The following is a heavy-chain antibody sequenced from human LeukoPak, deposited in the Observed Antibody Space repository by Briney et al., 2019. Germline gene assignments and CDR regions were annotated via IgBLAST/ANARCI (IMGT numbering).Heavy chain of an antibody. CDR1: GGSFSGYY. CDR2: INHSGST. D-gene: IGHD3-10*01. CDR3: ARVLLWFGESNT. J-gene: IGHJ5*02. V-gene: IGHV4-34*01. Sequence: SETLSLTCAVYGGSFSGYYWSWIRQPPGKGLEWIGEINHSGSTNYNPSLKSRVTISVDTSKNQFSLKLSSVTAADTAVCYCARVLLWFGESNTWGEGTLVTVS.